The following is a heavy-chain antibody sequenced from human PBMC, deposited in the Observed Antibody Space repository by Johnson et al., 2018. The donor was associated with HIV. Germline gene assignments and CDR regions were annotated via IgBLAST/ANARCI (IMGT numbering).Heavy chain of an antibody. CDR3: AKDLALSGYLDAFDI. CDR1: GFTFSSYD. Sequence: VQLVESGGGLVQPGGSLRLSCAASGFTFSSYDMHWVRQATGKGLEWVSGISWNSGSIGYADSVKGRFTISRDNAKNSLYLQMNSLRAEDTALYYCAKDLALSGYLDAFDIWGQGTMVTVSS. V-gene: IGHV3-9*01. J-gene: IGHJ3*02. D-gene: IGHD3-22*01. CDR2: ISWNSGSI.